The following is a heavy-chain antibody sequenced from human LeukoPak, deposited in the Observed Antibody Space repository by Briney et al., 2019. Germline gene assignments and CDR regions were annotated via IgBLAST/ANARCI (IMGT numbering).Heavy chain of an antibody. Sequence: ASVTVSCKASGYTFTIYDINWVRQATGQGLEWMGWMNPNSGNTGYAQKFQGRVTMTRNTSISTAYMELSSLRSEDTAVYYCARDCSSTSCSYWGFDYWGQGTLVTVSS. CDR2: MNPNSGNT. CDR3: ARDCSSTSCSYWGFDY. CDR1: GYTFTIYD. D-gene: IGHD2-2*01. J-gene: IGHJ4*02. V-gene: IGHV1-8*01.